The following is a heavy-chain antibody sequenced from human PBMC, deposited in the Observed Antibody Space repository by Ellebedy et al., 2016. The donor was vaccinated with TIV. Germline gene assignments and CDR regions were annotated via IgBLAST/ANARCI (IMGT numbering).Heavy chain of an antibody. J-gene: IGHJ5*02. CDR1: GGSVSTTRYY. CDR2: VYYSGSP. V-gene: IGHV4-39*02. CDR3: ARDPALPRGRFDT. Sequence: MPSETLSLTCTVSGGSVSTTRYYWAWIRQPPGEGLEWIGSVYYSGSPYYNPSFKSRVTLSADTSKNQFSLNLSSVTAADTAVYYCARDPALPRGRFDTWGQGTLVTVSS.